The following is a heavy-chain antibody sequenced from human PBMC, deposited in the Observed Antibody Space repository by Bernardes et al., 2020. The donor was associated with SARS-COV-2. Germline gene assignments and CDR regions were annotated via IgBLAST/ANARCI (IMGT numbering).Heavy chain of an antibody. V-gene: IGHV3-74*03. J-gene: IGHJ4*02. CDR3: ARDIVSARADF. D-gene: IGHD1-26*01. Sequence: GGSLRLSCEGSGFTFSIYYMHWVRQAPGKGLVWVSYINNDGSDATYADSVRGRFTIYRDNAKNTLYLQMNSLRAEDTGIYFCARDIVSARADFWGQGTLVIVSP. CDR1: GFTFSIYY. CDR2: INNDGSDA.